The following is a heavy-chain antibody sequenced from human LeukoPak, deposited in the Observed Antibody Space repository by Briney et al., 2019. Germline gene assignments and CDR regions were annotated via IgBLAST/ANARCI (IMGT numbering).Heavy chain of an antibody. D-gene: IGHD2-8*01. J-gene: IGHJ4*02. CDR3: ASVLGYCTNGVCYVFDY. CDR1: GYTFTSYD. CDR2: MNPNSGNT. Sequence: GASVKVSCKASGYTFTSYDINWVRQATGQGLEWMGWMNPNSGNTGYAQKFQGRVTMTRNTSISTAYMELSSLRSEDTAVYYCASVLGYCTNGVCYVFDYWGQGTLVTVSS. V-gene: IGHV1-8*01.